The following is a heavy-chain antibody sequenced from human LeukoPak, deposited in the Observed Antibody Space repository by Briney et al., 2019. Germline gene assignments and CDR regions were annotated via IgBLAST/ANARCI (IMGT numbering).Heavy chain of an antibody. Sequence: SETLSLTCTVSGGSVSSYYWSWIRQPPGKGLEWIGYIYYSGSTNYNPSLKSRVTISVDTSKNQFSLKLSSVTAADTAVYYCARGFGSGSYYRGPLDYWGQGTLVTVSS. V-gene: IGHV4-59*02. CDR2: IYYSGST. CDR1: GGSVSSYY. CDR3: ARGFGSGSYYRGPLDY. D-gene: IGHD3-10*01. J-gene: IGHJ4*02.